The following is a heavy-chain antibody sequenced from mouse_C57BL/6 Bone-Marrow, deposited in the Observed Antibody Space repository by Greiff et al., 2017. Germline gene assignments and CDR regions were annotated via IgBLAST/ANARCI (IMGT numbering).Heavy chain of an antibody. CDR3: ARGAYYGSSYKRKSYYFDY. CDR2: IDPEDGET. V-gene: IGHV14-2*01. D-gene: IGHD1-1*01. Sequence: VQLQQSGAELVKPGASVKVSCTASGFNIKDYYMHWVKQRTEQGLEWIGRIDPEDGETKYAPKFQGKATITADTSSNTAYLQLSSLTSEDTAVYYCARGAYYGSSYKRKSYYFDYWGQGTTLTVSS. CDR1: GFNIKDYY. J-gene: IGHJ2*01.